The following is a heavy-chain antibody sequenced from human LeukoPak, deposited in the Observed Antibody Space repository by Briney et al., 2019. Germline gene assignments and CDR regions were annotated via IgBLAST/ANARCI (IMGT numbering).Heavy chain of an antibody. D-gene: IGHD2-15*01. J-gene: IGHJ4*02. CDR3: AREREGSSFDY. CDR1: GHTFTNDH. CDR2: VFPSSGNT. V-gene: IGHV1-46*01. Sequence: ASVKVSCKASGHTFTNDHVHWVRQAPGQGLEWMGVVFPSSGNTNYAQRFRARVTVTTDTSMSTVYMELSSLISDDTAVYYCAREREGSSFDYWGQGTLVTVST.